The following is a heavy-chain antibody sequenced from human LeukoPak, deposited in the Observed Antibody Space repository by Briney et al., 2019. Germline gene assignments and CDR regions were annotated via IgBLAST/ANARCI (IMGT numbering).Heavy chain of an antibody. J-gene: IGHJ4*02. Sequence: GGSLRLSCAASGFTFDDYAMHWVRQAPGKGLEWVSGISWNSGSIGYADSVKGRFTISRDNAKNSLYLQMNSLRAEDTATYYCARRVYYDNSGYSYWGQGTLVTVSS. CDR1: GFTFDDYA. V-gene: IGHV3-9*01. CDR3: ARRVYYDNSGYSY. D-gene: IGHD3-22*01. CDR2: ISWNSGSI.